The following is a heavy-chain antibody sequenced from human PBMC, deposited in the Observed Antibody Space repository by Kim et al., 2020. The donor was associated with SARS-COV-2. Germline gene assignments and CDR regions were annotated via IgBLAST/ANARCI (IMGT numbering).Heavy chain of an antibody. Sequence: GGSLRLSCAASGFTFSSYAMTWVRQAPGKGLEWVSFISSTGSIIYYADSVEGRFTISRDNAKNSVSLQMNSLRDEDTAMYYCASGGYYIDFCGQGTLGTV. CDR2: ISSTGSII. V-gene: IGHV3-48*02. J-gene: IGHJ4*02. D-gene: IGHD6-13*01. CDR1: GFTFSSYA. CDR3: ASGGYYIDF.